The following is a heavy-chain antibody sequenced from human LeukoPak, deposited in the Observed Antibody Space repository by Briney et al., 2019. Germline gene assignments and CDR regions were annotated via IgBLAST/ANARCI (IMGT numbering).Heavy chain of an antibody. CDR3: ARPDTAMVRGYYFDY. CDR1: GFTFSTKS. V-gene: IGHV3-48*02. D-gene: IGHD5-18*01. CDR2: ITADSGTT. J-gene: IGHJ4*02. Sequence: PGGSLRLSCAVSGFTFSTKSMNWVRQAPGKGLEWVSYITADSGTTYYADSVKGRFTISRDNAKNSLYLQMNSLRDEDTAVYYCARPDTAMVRGYYFDYWGQGTLVTVSS.